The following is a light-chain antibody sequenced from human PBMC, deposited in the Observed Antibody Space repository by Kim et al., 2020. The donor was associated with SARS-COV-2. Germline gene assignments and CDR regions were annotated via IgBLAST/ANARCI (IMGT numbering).Light chain of an antibody. Sequence: EIVLTQSPGTLSLSPGETATLSCRASQTISSSYLAWYQQKPGQAPRLLIYAASSRDTGIPDRISGSGSGTDFTLTISRLEPEDFAVYYCQLYSSSLYTFGQGTKLEIK. J-gene: IGKJ2*01. V-gene: IGKV3-20*01. CDR2: AAS. CDR3: QLYSSSLYT. CDR1: QTISSSY.